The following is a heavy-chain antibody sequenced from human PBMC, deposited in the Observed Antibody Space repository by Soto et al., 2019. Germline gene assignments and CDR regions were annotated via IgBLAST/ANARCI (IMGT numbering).Heavy chain of an antibody. CDR1: GGSISSYY. Sequence: QVQLQESGPGLVKPSETLSLTCTVSGGSISSYYWSWIRQPPGKGLEWIGYIYYSGSTNYNPSPKSRVTISVDTSKNQFSLKLSSVTAADTAVYYCARSEVTTLDYWGQGTLVTVSS. CDR2: IYYSGST. V-gene: IGHV4-59*01. D-gene: IGHD4-17*01. CDR3: ARSEVTTLDY. J-gene: IGHJ4*02.